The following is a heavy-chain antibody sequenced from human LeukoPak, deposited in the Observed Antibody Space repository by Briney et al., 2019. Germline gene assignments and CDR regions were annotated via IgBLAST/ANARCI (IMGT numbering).Heavy chain of an antibody. J-gene: IGHJ4*02. CDR2: ISGSGGST. D-gene: IGHD2-2*03. CDR3: AKDGYCSSTSCYVVYFDY. Sequence: GGSLRLSRAASGFTFSSYAMSWVRQAPGKGLGWVSAISGSGGSTYYADSVKGRFTISRDNSKNTLYLQMNSLRAEDTAVYYCAKDGYCSSTSCYVVYFDYWGQGTLVTVSS. CDR1: GFTFSSYA. V-gene: IGHV3-23*01.